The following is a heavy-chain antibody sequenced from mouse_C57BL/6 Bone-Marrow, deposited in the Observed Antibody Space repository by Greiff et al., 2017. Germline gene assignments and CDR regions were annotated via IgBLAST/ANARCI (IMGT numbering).Heavy chain of an antibody. CDR3: ASPYYYGSTPFAY. Sequence: QVQLQQSGAELAKPGASVKLSCKASGYTFTSYWMHWVNQRPGQGLEWIGYINPSSGYTKYNQKFKDKATLTADKSSSTAYMQLSSLTYEDSAVYDCASPYYYGSTPFAYWGQGTLVTVSA. CDR2: INPSSGYT. CDR1: GYTFTSYW. V-gene: IGHV1-7*01. J-gene: IGHJ3*01. D-gene: IGHD1-1*01.